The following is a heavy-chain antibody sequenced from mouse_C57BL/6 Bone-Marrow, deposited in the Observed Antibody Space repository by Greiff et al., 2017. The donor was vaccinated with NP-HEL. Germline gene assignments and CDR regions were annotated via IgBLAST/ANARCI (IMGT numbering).Heavy chain of an antibody. J-gene: IGHJ3*01. CDR3: TTDDYGSSLFAY. CDR2: IVPENGDT. V-gene: IGHV14-4*01. CDR1: GFNIKDDY. D-gene: IGHD1-1*01. Sequence: VQLQQSGAELVRPGASVKLSCTASGFNIKDDYMPWVKQRPEKGLEWIGWIVPENGDTAYASKFQGKATITANTTSTTAYLQLSSLTSEDTADYDCTTDDYGSSLFAYWGQGTLVTVSA.